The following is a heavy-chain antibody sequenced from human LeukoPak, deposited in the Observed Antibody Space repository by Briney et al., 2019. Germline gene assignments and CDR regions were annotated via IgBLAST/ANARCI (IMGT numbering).Heavy chain of an antibody. CDR2: MNPNSGNT. J-gene: IGHJ6*02. V-gene: IGHV1-8*01. CDR1: GYTFTSYD. CDR3: ARKGYCSSTSCFSIYYYGMDV. Sequence: ASVKVSCKASGYTFTSYDINWVRQATGQGLERMGWMNPNSGNTGYAQKFQGRVTMTRNTSISTAYMELSSLRSEDTAVYYCARKGYCSSTSCFSIYYYGMDVWGQGTTVTVSS. D-gene: IGHD2-2*01.